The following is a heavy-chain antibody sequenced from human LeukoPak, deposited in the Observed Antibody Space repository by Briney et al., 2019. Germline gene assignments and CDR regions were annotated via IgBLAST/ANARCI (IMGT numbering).Heavy chain of an antibody. CDR3: ARVRLSRAVAGTDFDY. CDR1: GFTFSSYS. CDR2: ISSSSSTI. Sequence: PGGSLRLSCAASGFTFSSYSMNWVRQAPGKGLEWVSYISSSSSTIYYADSVKGRFTISRDNAKNSLYLQMNSLRAEDTAVYYCARVRLSRAVAGTDFDYWSQGTLVTVSS. J-gene: IGHJ4*02. D-gene: IGHD6-19*01. V-gene: IGHV3-48*01.